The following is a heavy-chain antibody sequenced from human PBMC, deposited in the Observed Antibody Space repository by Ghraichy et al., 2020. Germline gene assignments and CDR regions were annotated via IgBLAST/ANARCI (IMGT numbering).Heavy chain of an antibody. J-gene: IGHJ6*02. D-gene: IGHD1-14*01. CDR1: GFTFSSYA. Sequence: GGALRLSCAASGFTFSSYAMSWVRQAPGKGLEWVSAISGSGGSTYYADSVKGRFTISRDNSKNTLYLQMNSLRAEDTAVYYCAKDRHRVLGYYYYGMDVWGQGTTVTVSS. V-gene: IGHV3-23*01. CDR2: ISGSGGST. CDR3: AKDRHRVLGYYYYGMDV.